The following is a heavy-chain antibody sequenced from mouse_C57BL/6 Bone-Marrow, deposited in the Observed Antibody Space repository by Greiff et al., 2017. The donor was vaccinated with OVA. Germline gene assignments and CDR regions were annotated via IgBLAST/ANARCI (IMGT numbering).Heavy chain of an antibody. V-gene: IGHV1-64*01. CDR2: IHPNSGST. Sequence: QVQLQQPGAELVKPGASVKLSCKASGYTFTSYWMHWVKQRPGQGLEWIGMIHPNSGSTNYNEKFKSKATLTVDKSSSTAYMQLSSLTSEDSAVYYCARFYDGYCVLWFAYWGQGTLVTVSA. CDR1: GYTFTSYW. CDR3: ARFYDGYCVLWFAY. J-gene: IGHJ3*01. D-gene: IGHD2-3*01.